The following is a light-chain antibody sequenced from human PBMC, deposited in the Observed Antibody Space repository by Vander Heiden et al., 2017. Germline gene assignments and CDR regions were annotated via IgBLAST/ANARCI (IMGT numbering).Light chain of an antibody. CDR1: QSISSSY. CDR2: GTS. J-gene: IGKJ2*01. Sequence: DIVFRQPPGSLFLSPGERATLSCRASQSISSSYLAWYQQKPGQAPRLLIHGTSSRATGIPDRFSGSGSGTDFTLTITRLEPEDFAVYYCQQYSSSPLTFGQGTKLEIK. V-gene: IGKV3-20*01. CDR3: QQYSSSPLT.